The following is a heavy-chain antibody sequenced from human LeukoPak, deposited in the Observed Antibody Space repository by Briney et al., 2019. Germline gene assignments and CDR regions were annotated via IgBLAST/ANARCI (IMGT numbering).Heavy chain of an antibody. CDR2: ISTSSIYL. J-gene: IGHJ4*02. D-gene: IGHD3-10*01. Sequence: GGSLRLSCAASGFTFSSYSMNWVRQAPGKGLEWVSSISTSSIYLYYADSVKGRFTISRDNAKNSLYLQMNSLRAEDTALYYCAKDNEHYYGSGSYYGYFDYWGQGTLVTVSS. CDR3: AKDNEHYYGSGSYYGYFDY. V-gene: IGHV3-21*04. CDR1: GFTFSSYS.